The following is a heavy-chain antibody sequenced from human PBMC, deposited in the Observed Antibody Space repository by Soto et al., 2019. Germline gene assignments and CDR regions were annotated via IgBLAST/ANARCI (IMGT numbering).Heavy chain of an antibody. J-gene: IGHJ6*02. Sequence: GGSLRLSCGASGITFSNAWMSWVRQPPGKGLEWVGRIKSKTDGGTTDYAAPVKGRFTISRDDSRNTLYLQVNSLKTEDTAVYYCTTANSYYYDSSGTYSYYYYYGMDVWGQGTTVTVSS. CDR2: IKSKTDGGTT. CDR3: TTANSYYYDSSGTYSYYYYYGMDV. D-gene: IGHD3-22*01. V-gene: IGHV3-15*07. CDR1: GITFSNAW.